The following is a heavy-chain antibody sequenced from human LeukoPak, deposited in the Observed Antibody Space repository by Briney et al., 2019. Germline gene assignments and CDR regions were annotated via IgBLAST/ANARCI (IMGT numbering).Heavy chain of an antibody. V-gene: IGHV3-23*01. CDR2: ISVSGDST. CDR3: ARGKYCSSTSCYFMDYWFDP. J-gene: IGHJ5*02. Sequence: GGSLRLSCAASGFTFASYFMSWVRQAPGKGLEWVSTISVSGDSTYYTDSVKGRFTISRDNSKNTLYLQMNSLRAEDTAVYFCARGKYCSSTSCYFMDYWFDPWGQGTLVTVSS. D-gene: IGHD2-2*01. CDR1: GFTFASYF.